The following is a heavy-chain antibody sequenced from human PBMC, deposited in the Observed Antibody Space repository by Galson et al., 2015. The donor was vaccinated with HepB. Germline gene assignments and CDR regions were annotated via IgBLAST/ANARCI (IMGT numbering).Heavy chain of an antibody. CDR1: GYTFTSYG. D-gene: IGHD3-3*01. CDR3: ARDRARSTYYDFWSGSSYYYYGMDV. V-gene: IGHV1-18*04. Sequence: SVKVSCKASGYTFTSYGISWVRQAPGQGPEWMGWISAFNDTTNYAQKLQGRVTMTPDTSTNTAYMELRSLRSDDTAVYYCARDRARSTYYDFWSGSSYYYYGMDVWGQGTTVTVSS. J-gene: IGHJ6*02. CDR2: ISAFNDTT.